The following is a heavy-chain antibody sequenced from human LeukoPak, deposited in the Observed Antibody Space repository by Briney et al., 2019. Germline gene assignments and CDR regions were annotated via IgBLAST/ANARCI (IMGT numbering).Heavy chain of an antibody. CDR3: TKGDDYGSNARLPKYNWFDP. CDR1: GFTFSTHA. CDR2: IRYDGNSK. V-gene: IGHV3-30*02. J-gene: IGHJ5*02. Sequence: GGSLRLSCAASGFTFSTHALHWVRQAPAKGLEWVAFIRYDGNSKYYADSLKGRFTISRDNSKDTLYLQMNSLRSENTPIYYCTKGDDYGSNARLPKYNWFDPWGQGTLVTVSS. D-gene: IGHD4/OR15-4a*01.